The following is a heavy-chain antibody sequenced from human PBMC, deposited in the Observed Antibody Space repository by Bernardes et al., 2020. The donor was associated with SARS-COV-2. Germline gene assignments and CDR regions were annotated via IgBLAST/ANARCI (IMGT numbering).Heavy chain of an antibody. CDR2: ISGDGSGT. CDR3: ARAYGEGYYYFGMDV. Sequence: GGSLRLSCAASGFTFNSYYIHWIRQAPEKGLVWVSRISGDGSGTNSADSVKGRFTISRDNAKNTVYLQMNSLRAEDTAVYYCARAYGEGYYYFGMDVWGQGTTVTVSS. J-gene: IGHJ6*02. D-gene: IGHD3-10*01. CDR1: GFTFNSYY. V-gene: IGHV3-74*01.